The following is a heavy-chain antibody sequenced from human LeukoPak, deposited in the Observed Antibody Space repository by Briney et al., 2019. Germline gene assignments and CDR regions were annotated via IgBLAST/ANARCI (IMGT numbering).Heavy chain of an antibody. CDR3: AEVGAEEGMDV. J-gene: IGHJ6*02. CDR2: ISGSGGST. CDR1: GFTFSSYA. Sequence: GGSLRLSCSASGFTFSSYAMSWVRQAPGQGLEWVSDISGSGGSTYYAYSVKVRFTISRDNSTNTLYLPMNSLRAEDTAVYSCAEVGAEEGMDVWGQGTTVTVSS. V-gene: IGHV3-23*01. D-gene: IGHD4/OR15-4a*01.